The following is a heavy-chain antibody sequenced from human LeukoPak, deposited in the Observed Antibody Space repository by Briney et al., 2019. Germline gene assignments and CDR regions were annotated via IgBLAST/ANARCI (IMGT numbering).Heavy chain of an antibody. CDR3: AKDRVAPFDY. CDR1: GFTFSSYG. J-gene: IGHJ4*02. CDR2: IRYDGSNK. D-gene: IGHD3-10*01. Sequence: GGSLRLSCAASGFTFSSYGMHWVRQAPGKGLEWVAFIRYDGSNKYYADSVKGRFTISRDNSENTLYLQMNSLRAEDTAVYYCAKDRVAPFDYWGQGTLVTVSS. V-gene: IGHV3-30*02.